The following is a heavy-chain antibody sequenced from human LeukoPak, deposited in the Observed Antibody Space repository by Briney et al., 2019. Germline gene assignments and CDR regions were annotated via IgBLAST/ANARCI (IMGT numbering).Heavy chain of an antibody. J-gene: IGHJ4*02. CDR3: ALTYYYDSSGYYRDY. CDR2: IIPIFGTA. V-gene: IGHV1-69*05. D-gene: IGHD3-22*01. CDR1: GGTFSSYA. Sequence: SVKVSCKASGGTFSSYAISWVRQAPGQGLEWMGRIIPIFGTANYAQKFQGRVTITTDESTSTAYMELSSLRSEDTAVYYCALTYYYDSSGYYRDYWGQGTLVTVSS.